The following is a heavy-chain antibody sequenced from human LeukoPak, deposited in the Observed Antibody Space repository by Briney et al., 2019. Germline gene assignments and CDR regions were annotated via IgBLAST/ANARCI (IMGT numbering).Heavy chain of an antibody. V-gene: IGHV4-59*11. D-gene: IGHD4-17*01. Sequence: SETLSLTCAVSGDSYSSHYWTWIRQPPGKGLEWIGYISYIGSTNYNPSLKSRVTISIDTSKNQFSLKLSSVTAADTAVYYCARDLVTVTKGFDIWGQGTMVSVSS. CDR2: ISYIGST. CDR3: ARDLVTVTKGFDI. J-gene: IGHJ3*02. CDR1: GDSYSSHY.